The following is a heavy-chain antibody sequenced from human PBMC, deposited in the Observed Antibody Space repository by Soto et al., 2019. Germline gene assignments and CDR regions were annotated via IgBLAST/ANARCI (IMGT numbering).Heavy chain of an antibody. CDR2: ISYDGSNK. CDR1: GFTFSSYC. V-gene: IGHV3-30*18. D-gene: IGHD6-13*01. J-gene: IGHJ4*02. Sequence: QVQLVESGGGVVQPGRSLRLSCAASGFTFSSYCMHWVRQAPGKGLEWVAVISYDGSNKYYADSVKGRFTISRDNSKNTLYLQMNSLRAEDTAVYYCAKYDDRYSSSWHGYWGQGNLVTVSS. CDR3: AKYDDRYSSSWHGY.